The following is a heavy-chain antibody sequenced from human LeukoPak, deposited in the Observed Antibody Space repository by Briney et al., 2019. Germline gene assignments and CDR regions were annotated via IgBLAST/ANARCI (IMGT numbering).Heavy chain of an antibody. CDR1: GYTFTSYD. V-gene: IGHV1-8*03. Sequence: ASXKVSCKASGYTFTSYDINWVRQATGQGLEWMRWMNPNSGNTGYAQKFHGTVTITRNTSISTAYMELSSLRSEDTAVYYCARGEGSSYPYWGQGTLVTVSS. J-gene: IGHJ4*02. CDR3: ARGEGSSYPY. D-gene: IGHD6-6*01. CDR2: MNPNSGNT.